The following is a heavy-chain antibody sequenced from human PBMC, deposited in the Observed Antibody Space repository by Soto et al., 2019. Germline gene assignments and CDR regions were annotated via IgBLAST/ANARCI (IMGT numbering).Heavy chain of an antibody. Sequence: GGSLRLSCAASGFTFSDYYMSWIRQAPGKRLEWVSYISSSGSTIYYADSVKGRFTNPRDNAKNSLYLQMNSLRAEDTAVYYCARGARLAFWSGYYHFDYWGQGTLVTVSS. CDR2: ISSSGSTI. V-gene: IGHV3-11*01. J-gene: IGHJ4*02. D-gene: IGHD3-3*01. CDR3: ARGARLAFWSGYYHFDY. CDR1: GFTFSDYY.